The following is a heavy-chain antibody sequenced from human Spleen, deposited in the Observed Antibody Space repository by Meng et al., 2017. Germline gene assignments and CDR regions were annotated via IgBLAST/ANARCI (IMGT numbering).Heavy chain of an antibody. V-gene: IGHV1-18*01. J-gene: IGHJ3*02. CDR1: GYTFSTYG. Sequence: ASVKVSCKASGYTFSTYGIIWVRQAPGQGLEWMGWISAFNGNKNYAQKFQGRVTMTTDTSTSTAYMELRSLRSDDTAVYYCAKYRSYVDGFDIWGQGTMVTFSS. CDR2: ISAFNGNK. D-gene: IGHD3-10*01. CDR3: AKYRSYVDGFDI.